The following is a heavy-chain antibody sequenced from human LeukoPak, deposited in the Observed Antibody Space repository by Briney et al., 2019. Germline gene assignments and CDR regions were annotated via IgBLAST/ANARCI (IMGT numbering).Heavy chain of an antibody. J-gene: IGHJ4*02. Sequence: GGSLRLSCAASGFTFSTYAMSWVRQAPGKGLEWVAFMWSDGSNRYYADSVKGRFTISRDISKNTLYLQINSLRAEDTAVYYCAKSLSSRGLIIPKTSRYFDYWGQGTLVTVSS. CDR2: MWSDGSNR. D-gene: IGHD3-10*01. V-gene: IGHV3-30*02. CDR1: GFTFSTYA. CDR3: AKSLSSRGLIIPKTSRYFDY.